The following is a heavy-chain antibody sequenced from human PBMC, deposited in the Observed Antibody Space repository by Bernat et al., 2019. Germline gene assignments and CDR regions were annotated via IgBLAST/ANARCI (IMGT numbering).Heavy chain of an antibody. J-gene: IGHJ4*02. CDR3: ARRGYSYGFLDY. V-gene: IGHV4-59*08. Sequence: QVQLQESGPGLVKPSETLSLTCTVSGGSISSYYWSWIRQPPGKGLEWIGYIYYSGSTYYNPSLKSRVTISVDTSKNQFSLKLSSVTAADTAVYYCARRGYSYGFLDYWGQGTLVTVSS. D-gene: IGHD5-18*01. CDR2: IYYSGST. CDR1: GGSISSYY.